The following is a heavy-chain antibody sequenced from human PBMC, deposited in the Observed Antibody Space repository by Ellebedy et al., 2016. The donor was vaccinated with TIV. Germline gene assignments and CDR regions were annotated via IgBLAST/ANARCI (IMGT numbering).Heavy chain of an antibody. D-gene: IGHD3-10*01. CDR2: VYYRGST. V-gene: IGHV4-61*01. Sequence: PGGSLRLSCTVSGDSVSSESYYWSWIRLAPGKGLEWIGYVYYRGSTKYNPSLKSRVTISEDRSKNAFSLKLTSVTAADTAGYYCARGYGTGRYGMDVWGQGTTVTVSS. CDR3: ARGYGTGRYGMDV. J-gene: IGHJ6*02. CDR1: GDSVSSESYY.